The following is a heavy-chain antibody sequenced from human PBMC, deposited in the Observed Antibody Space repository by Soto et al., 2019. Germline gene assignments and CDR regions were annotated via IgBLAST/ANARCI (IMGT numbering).Heavy chain of an antibody. Sequence: VGSLRLSCVASGLTFGSRAMSWVRQAPGEGLQWVSTITDTGGDAKYADSVRGRFVISRDNSKKTLYLQMTSLTAEDSAMYYCARGSTDSYPGSRIFDFWGRGTLVTVSS. V-gene: IGHV3-23*01. D-gene: IGHD3-10*01. CDR1: GLTFGSRA. J-gene: IGHJ4*02. CDR2: ITDTGGDA. CDR3: ARGSTDSYPGSRIFDF.